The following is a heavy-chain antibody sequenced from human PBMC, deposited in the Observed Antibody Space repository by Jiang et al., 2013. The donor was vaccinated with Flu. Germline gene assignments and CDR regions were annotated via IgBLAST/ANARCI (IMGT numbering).Heavy chain of an antibody. CDR2: IIPYNGNT. CDR3: ARDGIWFGNPDY. V-gene: IGHV1-18*01. D-gene: IGHD3-10*01. Sequence: SGAEVKKPGASVKVSCKTSGYSFTSYGLSWVRQAPGQGLEWVGWIIPYNGNTNYAQKFQGRVTLTAGASTSTAYMELRSLRSDDTAVYYCARDGIWFGNPDYWGQGTLLTVPS. J-gene: IGHJ4*02. CDR1: GYSFTSYG.